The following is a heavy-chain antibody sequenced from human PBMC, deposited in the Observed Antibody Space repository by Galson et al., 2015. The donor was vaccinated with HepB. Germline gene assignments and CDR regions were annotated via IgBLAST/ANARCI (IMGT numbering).Heavy chain of an antibody. CDR1: GLTFSSYG. J-gene: IGHJ4*02. Sequence: SLRLSCAASGLTFSSYGMHWVRQAPGKGLEWVAFIRYDGSNKYYADSVKGRFTISRDNSKNTLYLQMNSLRAEDTAVYYCAKDMVGLQWLVTFYFDYWGQGTLVTVSS. CDR3: AKDMVGLQWLVTFYFDY. CDR2: IRYDGSNK. V-gene: IGHV3-30*02. D-gene: IGHD6-19*01.